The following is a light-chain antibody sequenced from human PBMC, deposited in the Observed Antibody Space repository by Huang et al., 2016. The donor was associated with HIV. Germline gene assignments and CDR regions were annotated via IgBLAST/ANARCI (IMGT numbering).Light chain of an antibody. Sequence: EIVMTQSPATLSVSPGERATLSCRTSQSISDKLAWYQQKPGQAPRLLIYATSTRATGIPARFSGIGSGTEFTLTISSLQSEDSAAYYCQHYNAWPLTFGHGTRLEIK. J-gene: IGKJ5*01. CDR2: ATS. CDR1: QSISDK. V-gene: IGKV3-15*01. CDR3: QHYNAWPLT.